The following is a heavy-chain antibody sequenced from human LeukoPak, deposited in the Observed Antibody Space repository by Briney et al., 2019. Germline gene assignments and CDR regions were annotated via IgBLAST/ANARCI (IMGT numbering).Heavy chain of an antibody. CDR3: ARGAGYNYPYYFDY. CDR2: IDTNTGNP. CDR1: GYPFTNYT. Sequence: HRASVEVSCKAPGYPFTNYTLNWVRQAPGQGLEWMGWIDTNTGNPTYAQGFIGRFVFSLDTSVTTAYLQISSLKAEDTAVYYCARGAGYNYPYYFDYWGQGTLATVSS. V-gene: IGHV7-4-1*02. D-gene: IGHD5-24*01. J-gene: IGHJ4*02.